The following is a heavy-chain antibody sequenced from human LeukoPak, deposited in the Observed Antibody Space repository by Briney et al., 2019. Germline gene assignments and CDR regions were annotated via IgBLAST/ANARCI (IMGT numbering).Heavy chain of an antibody. CDR2: ISGSGGST. J-gene: IGHJ4*02. CDR1: GFTFSSYW. D-gene: IGHD3-16*01. V-gene: IGHV3-23*01. Sequence: GGSLRLSCAASGFTFSSYWMSWVRQAPGKGLEWVSAISGSGGSTYYADSVKGRFTISRDNSKNTLYLQMNSLRAEDTAVYYCAKEYYDYVWGSYKDYWGQGTLVTVSS. CDR3: AKEYYDYVWGSYKDY.